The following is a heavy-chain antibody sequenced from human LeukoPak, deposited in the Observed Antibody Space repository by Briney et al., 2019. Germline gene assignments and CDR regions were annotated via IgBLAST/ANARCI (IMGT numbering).Heavy chain of an antibody. D-gene: IGHD6-13*01. J-gene: IGHJ4*02. CDR2: IIPILGIA. V-gene: IGHV1-69*04. Sequence: ASVKVSCKASGGTFSSYAISWVRQAPGQGLEWMGRIIPILGIANYAQKFQGRVTITADKSTSTAYMELNSLRSEDPAVYYCARDPQPIAAAGTRWGQGTLVTVSS. CDR1: GGTFSSYA. CDR3: ARDPQPIAAAGTR.